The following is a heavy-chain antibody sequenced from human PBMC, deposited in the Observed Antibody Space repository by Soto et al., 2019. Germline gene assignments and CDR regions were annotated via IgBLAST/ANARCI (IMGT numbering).Heavy chain of an antibody. CDR2: IYHSGST. CDR3: ARGQVVAAQH. D-gene: IGHD2-15*01. CDR1: GGSISSGGYS. Sequence: QLQLQESGSGLVKPSQTLSLTCAVSGGSISSGGYSWSWIRQPPGKGLEWIGYIYHSGSTYYNPSPKNRVTISVDRSKNQYTLKLSSVTAADTVVYYCARGQVVAAQHWGQGTLVTVSS. J-gene: IGHJ4*02. V-gene: IGHV4-30-2*01.